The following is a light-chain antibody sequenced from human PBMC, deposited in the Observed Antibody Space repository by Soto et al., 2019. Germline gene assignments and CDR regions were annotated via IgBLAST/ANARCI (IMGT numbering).Light chain of an antibody. CDR3: CSYTNINTNV. Sequence: QSALTQPASMSGSPGQSITISCTGSSTDVGGYNSVSWYQQHPGKAPKLIIYDVTHRPSGVSDRFAGSKSGNTASLTISVLQAEDEADYYCCSYTNINTNVFGSGTKLTVL. J-gene: IGLJ1*01. CDR2: DVT. CDR1: STDVGGYNS. V-gene: IGLV2-14*03.